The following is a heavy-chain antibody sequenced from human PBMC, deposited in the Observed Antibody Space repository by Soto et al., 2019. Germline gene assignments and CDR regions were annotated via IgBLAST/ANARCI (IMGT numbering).Heavy chain of an antibody. CDR3: AKGREYSSSSWIDY. Sequence: GGSLRLSCAASGFTFSSYAMSWVRQAPGKGLEWVSAISGSGGSTYYADSVKGRFTISRDNSKNTLYLQMNSLRAEDTAVYYCAKGREYSSSSWIDYWGQGTLVTVSS. V-gene: IGHV3-23*01. CDR2: ISGSGGST. CDR1: GFTFSSYA. J-gene: IGHJ4*02. D-gene: IGHD6-6*01.